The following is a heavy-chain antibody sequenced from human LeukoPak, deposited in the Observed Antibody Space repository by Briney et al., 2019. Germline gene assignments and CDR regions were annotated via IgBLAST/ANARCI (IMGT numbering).Heavy chain of an antibody. Sequence: ASVKVSCKASGGTFSSYAISWVRQAPGQGLEWMGGIIPIFGTANYAQKFRGRVTITADESTSTAYMELSSLRSEDTAVYYCARDCPRVPGFYYDSSGPSAGFDPWGQGTLVTVSS. CDR2: IIPIFGTA. D-gene: IGHD3-22*01. V-gene: IGHV1-69*13. CDR1: GGTFSSYA. CDR3: ARDCPRVPGFYYDSSGPSAGFDP. J-gene: IGHJ5*02.